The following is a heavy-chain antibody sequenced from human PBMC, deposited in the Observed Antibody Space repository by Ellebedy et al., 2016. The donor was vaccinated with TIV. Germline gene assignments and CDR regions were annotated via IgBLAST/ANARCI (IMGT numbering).Heavy chain of an antibody. D-gene: IGHD3-10*01. Sequence: GESLKISCAASGFSLTGSDLHWVRRPTGKGLEWVSASGAAGDTYYPDSVRGRFTIARDSAKNSFYLQMNSLTAGDTAVYYCARGGPGGDNWFFGLWGRGTQVTVSS. J-gene: IGHJ2*01. CDR2: SGAAGDT. CDR3: ARGGPGGDNWFFGL. V-gene: IGHV3-13*01. CDR1: GFSLTGSD.